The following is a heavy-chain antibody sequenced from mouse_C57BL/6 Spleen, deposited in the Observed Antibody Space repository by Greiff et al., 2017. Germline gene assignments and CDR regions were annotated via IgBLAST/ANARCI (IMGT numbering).Heavy chain of an antibody. V-gene: IGHV5-17*01. CDR3: ARSPNWDAMDY. D-gene: IGHD4-1*01. CDR2: ISSGSSTI. Sequence: EVKLMESGGGLVKPGGSLKLSCAASGFTFSDYGMHWVRQAPEKGLEWVAYISSGSSTIYYADTVKGRFTISRDNAKNTLFLQMTSLRSEDTAMYYCARSPNWDAMDYWGQGTSVTVSS. CDR1: GFTFSDYG. J-gene: IGHJ4*01.